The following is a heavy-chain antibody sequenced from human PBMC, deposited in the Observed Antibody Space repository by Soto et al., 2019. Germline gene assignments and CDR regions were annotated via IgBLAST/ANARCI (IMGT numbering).Heavy chain of an antibody. CDR3: ARSREFDY. CDR1: GGSLSGATYS. V-gene: IGHV4-30-2*01. Sequence: SETLSLTCGVSGGSLSGATYSWNWIRQPPGKGLEWVGYIFPSGTTYYNPSLKSRVTISIDVSKNQFSLSLRSLTAADTAVYYCARSREFDYWSQGTLVTVSS. J-gene: IGHJ4*02. CDR2: IFPSGTT.